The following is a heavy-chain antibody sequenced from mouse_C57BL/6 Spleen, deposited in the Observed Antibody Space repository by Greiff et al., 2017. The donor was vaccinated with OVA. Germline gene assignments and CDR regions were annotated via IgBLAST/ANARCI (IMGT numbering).Heavy chain of an antibody. J-gene: IGHJ1*03. CDR1: GYTFTDYN. CDR2: INPNNGGT. Sequence: EVQLQQSGPELVKPGASVKIPCKASGYTFTDYNMDWVKQSHGKSLEWIGDINPNNGGTIYNQKFKGKATLTVDKASSTAYMERRSLTSEGTAGYYCARGYYYGSSYGYFDVWGTGTTVTVSS. D-gene: IGHD1-1*01. CDR3: ARGYYYGSSYGYFDV. V-gene: IGHV1-18*01.